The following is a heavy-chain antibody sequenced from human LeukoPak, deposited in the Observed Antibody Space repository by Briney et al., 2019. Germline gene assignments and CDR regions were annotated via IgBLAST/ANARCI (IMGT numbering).Heavy chain of an antibody. Sequence: SETLSLTCTVSGGSISSYYWSWIRQPPGKGLEWIGYIYYSGSTNYNPSLKSRVTISVDTSKNQFSLKLSSVTAADTAVYYCARVGYSSSWYTPAYYYYYMDVWGKGTTVTVSS. J-gene: IGHJ6*03. V-gene: IGHV4-59*01. CDR3: ARVGYSSSWYTPAYYYYYMDV. CDR2: IYYSGST. D-gene: IGHD6-13*01. CDR1: GGSISSYY.